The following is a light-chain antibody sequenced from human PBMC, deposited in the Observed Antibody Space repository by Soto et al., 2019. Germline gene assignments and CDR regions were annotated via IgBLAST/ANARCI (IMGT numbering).Light chain of an antibody. CDR2: KAS. CDR3: QHYNSYSEA. CDR1: QTISSW. J-gene: IGKJ1*01. Sequence: DIQMPQSPSTLSRPVGDRVTITCRASQTISSWLAWYQQKPGKAPKLLIYKASTLKSGVPSRFSGSGSGTEFTPTISSLQPDDFATYYCQHYNSYSEAFGQGTKVDIK. V-gene: IGKV1-5*03.